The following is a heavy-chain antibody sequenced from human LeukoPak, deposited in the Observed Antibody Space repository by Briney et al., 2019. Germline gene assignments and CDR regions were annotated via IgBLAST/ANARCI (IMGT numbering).Heavy chain of an antibody. D-gene: IGHD4-17*01. V-gene: IGHV3-23*01. J-gene: IGHJ4*02. CDR2: ISGSGGST. CDR3: AKQSHDYGGYMDF. Sequence: GGSLRLSCAASGFTFSSYAMSWVRQAPGKGLEWVSAISGSGGSTYYADSVKGRFTISRDNSKNTLYLQLNSLRADDTALYYCAKQSHDYGGYMDFWGQGTLVTVSS. CDR1: GFTFSSYA.